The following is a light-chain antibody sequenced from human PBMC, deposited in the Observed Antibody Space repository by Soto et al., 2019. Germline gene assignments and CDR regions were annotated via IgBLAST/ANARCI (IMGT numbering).Light chain of an antibody. V-gene: IGKV2-28*01. CDR3: MQALQKPCT. Sequence: DIVMTQSPLXLPVTPGXXXXXXCRSSQSLXXXXXXXXLQWYLQKPGQSPQLLIYLGSNRASGVPGRFSGSGSGTDFTLHISRVEAEDVGVYYCMQALQKPCTFGQGTKVDI. J-gene: IGKJ1*01. CDR1: QSLXXXXXXXX. CDR2: LGS.